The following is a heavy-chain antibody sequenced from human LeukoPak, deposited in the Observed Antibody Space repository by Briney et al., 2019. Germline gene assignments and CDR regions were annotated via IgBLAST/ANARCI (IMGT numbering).Heavy chain of an antibody. D-gene: IGHD2-2*02. Sequence: GGSLRLSCAASGFTFSSYWMSWVRQAPGKGLEWVSGINWNGGSTGYADSVKGRFTISRDNAKNSLYLQMNSLRAEDTALYYCARDRLAYCSSTSCYNDYWGQGTLVTVSS. CDR1: GFTFSSYW. CDR2: INWNGGST. J-gene: IGHJ4*02. V-gene: IGHV3-20*04. CDR3: ARDRLAYCSSTSCYNDY.